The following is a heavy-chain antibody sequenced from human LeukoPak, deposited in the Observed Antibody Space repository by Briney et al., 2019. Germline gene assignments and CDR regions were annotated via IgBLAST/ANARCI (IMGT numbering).Heavy chain of an antibody. Sequence: ASVKVSCKASGYTFTSYDINWVRQATGQGLEWMGWINPNSGNTGYAQKFQGRVTMTRNTSISTAYMELSRLRSDDTAVYYCARGIAAAGGPLDYWGQGTLVTVSS. D-gene: IGHD6-13*01. CDR3: ARGIAAAGGPLDY. J-gene: IGHJ4*02. V-gene: IGHV1-8*01. CDR1: GYTFTSYD. CDR2: INPNSGNT.